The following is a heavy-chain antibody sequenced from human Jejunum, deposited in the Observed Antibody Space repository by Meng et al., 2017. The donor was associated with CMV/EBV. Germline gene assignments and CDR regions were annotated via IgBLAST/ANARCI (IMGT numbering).Heavy chain of an antibody. J-gene: IGHJ4*02. Sequence: VFGGSLTGSYLSWIRQSPEEGLEWIGEISHSGGTNSNPSLRSRVLLSVGTSTNQISLKLRSLTAADAAVYYCARGMADRETTTYFDYWGQGTLVTVSS. CDR1: GGSLTGSY. CDR3: ARGMADRETTTYFDY. D-gene: IGHD5-24*01. V-gene: IGHV4-34*01. CDR2: ISHSGGT.